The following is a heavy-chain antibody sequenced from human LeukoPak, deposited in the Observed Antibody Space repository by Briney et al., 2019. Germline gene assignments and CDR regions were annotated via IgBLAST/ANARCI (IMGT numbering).Heavy chain of an antibody. Sequence: SETLSLTCTVSGGSISSYYWSWIRQPAGKGLEWIGSIYYSGSTYYNPSLKSRVTISVDTSKNQFSLKLSSVTAADTAVYYCARLPTMIVWEFDYWGQGTLVTVSS. CDR1: GGSISSYY. J-gene: IGHJ4*02. CDR2: IYYSGST. CDR3: ARLPTMIVWEFDY. D-gene: IGHD3-22*01. V-gene: IGHV4-59*05.